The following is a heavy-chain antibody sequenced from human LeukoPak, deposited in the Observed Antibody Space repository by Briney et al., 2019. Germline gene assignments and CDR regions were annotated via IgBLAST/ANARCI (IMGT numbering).Heavy chain of an antibody. CDR1: GGSFSGYY. CDR3: ARGGGSYYWFDP. V-gene: IGHV4-34*01. Sequence: SETLSLTCAVYGGSFSGYYWSWIRQPPGKGLEWIGEINHRGSTNYNPSLKSRVTISVDTSKNQFSLKLSSVTAADTAVYYCARGGGSYYWFDPWGQGTLVTVSS. CDR2: INHRGST. J-gene: IGHJ5*02. D-gene: IGHD1-26*01.